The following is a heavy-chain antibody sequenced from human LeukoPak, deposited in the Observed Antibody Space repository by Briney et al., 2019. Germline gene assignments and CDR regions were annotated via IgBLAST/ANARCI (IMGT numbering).Heavy chain of an antibody. D-gene: IGHD2-21*01. V-gene: IGHV3-74*01. Sequence: GGSLGLPCAAWGFTFSSYCMHWARQAPGKGLVGVSGINSDGSRPSYADSVKGRFTISRDNAKNTLSLQMNSLRAEDTAVYYCASGWSWAAAVNDAFDIWGQGTMVTVSS. CDR3: ASGWSWAAAVNDAFDI. CDR1: GFTFSSYC. CDR2: INSDGSRP. J-gene: IGHJ3*02.